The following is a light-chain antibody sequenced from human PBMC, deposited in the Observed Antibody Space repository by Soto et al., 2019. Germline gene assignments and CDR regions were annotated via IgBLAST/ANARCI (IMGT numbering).Light chain of an antibody. J-gene: IGKJ1*01. V-gene: IGKV3-15*01. CDR3: QQYNNWPPWT. CDR1: QSVSSN. Sequence: EIMMTQSPATLSVSPGERATLSCRASQSVSSNLAWYQQKPGQAPRLVIYGASTRSTGIPARFSGRGSGTEFTLTIRSLQSEDFGVYYCQQYNNWPPWTFGQGTKV. CDR2: GAS.